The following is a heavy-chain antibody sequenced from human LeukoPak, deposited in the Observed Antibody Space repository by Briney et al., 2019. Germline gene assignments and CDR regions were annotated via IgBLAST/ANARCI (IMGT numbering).Heavy chain of an antibody. CDR3: ARAKGVRGVGATTSWYFDL. J-gene: IGHJ2*01. D-gene: IGHD1-26*01. Sequence: PSETLSLTCTVSGGSISSGDYYWSWIRQPPGKGLEWIGYIYYSGSTYYNPSLKSRVTISVDTSKNQFSLKLSSVTAADTAVYYCARAKGVRGVGATTSWYFDLWGRGTLVTVSS. CDR2: IYYSGST. CDR1: GGSISSGDYY. V-gene: IGHV4-30-4*08.